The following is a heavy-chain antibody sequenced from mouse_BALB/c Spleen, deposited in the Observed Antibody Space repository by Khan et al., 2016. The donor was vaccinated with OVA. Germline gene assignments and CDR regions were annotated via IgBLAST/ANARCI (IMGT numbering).Heavy chain of an antibody. J-gene: IGHJ3*01. V-gene: IGHV5-4*02. CDR1: GFTFSDFY. D-gene: IGHD2-13*01. CDR2: ISDGGRYT. Sequence: EVELVESGGGLVKPGGSLKLSCAASGFTFSDFYMYWVRQTPEKRLEWVATISDGGRYTYYLDNVKGRFTISRDNTKNNLNLQMSSLKSEDTAMYFCARGHYGDPSAHWGHGTLVTVS. CDR3: ARGHYGDPSAH.